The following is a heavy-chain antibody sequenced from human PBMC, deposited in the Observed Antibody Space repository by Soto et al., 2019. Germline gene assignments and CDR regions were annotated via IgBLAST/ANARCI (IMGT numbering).Heavy chain of an antibody. D-gene: IGHD3-10*01. CDR1: GYTFSDYY. J-gene: IGHJ4*02. V-gene: IGHV1-2*02. CDR3: ARGTRTQLWFPHVY. Sequence: ASVKVSCKASGYTFSDYYLHWLRQAPGQGLEWMGWISPKSGGTHYAPKFEGRVTLTTDTSISTAFMELSRLTSDDTAVYYCARGTRTQLWFPHVYWGQRTLVTVSS. CDR2: ISPKSGGT.